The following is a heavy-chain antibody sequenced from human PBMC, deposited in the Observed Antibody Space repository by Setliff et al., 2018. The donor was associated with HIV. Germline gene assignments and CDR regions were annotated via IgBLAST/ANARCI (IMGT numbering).Heavy chain of an antibody. CDR1: GYTFTTYG. CDR3: ARSPPAKHHFDY. CDR2: ISGYNGNT. Sequence: GASVKVSCKASGYTFTTYGISWVRQAPGQGLEWMGWISGYNGNTNYAQKFKGRVTITADESMTTAYMELSSLRSEDTAVYYCARSPPAKHHFDYWGQGTPVTVSS. V-gene: IGHV1-18*01. J-gene: IGHJ4*02.